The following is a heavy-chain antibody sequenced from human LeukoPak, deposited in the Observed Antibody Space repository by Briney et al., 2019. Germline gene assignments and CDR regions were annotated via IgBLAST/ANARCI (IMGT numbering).Heavy chain of an antibody. V-gene: IGHV3-23*01. CDR2: ISGSGGST. Sequence: PGGSLRLSCAASGFTFSSYAMSWVRQAPGKGLEWVSAISGSGGSTYYADSVKGRFTISRDNSKNTLYLQMKSLRAEDTAVYYCAKDRLAAMIVVLNGFDIWGQGTVVTVSS. CDR1: GFTFSSYA. J-gene: IGHJ3*02. D-gene: IGHD3-22*01. CDR3: AKDRLAAMIVVLNGFDI.